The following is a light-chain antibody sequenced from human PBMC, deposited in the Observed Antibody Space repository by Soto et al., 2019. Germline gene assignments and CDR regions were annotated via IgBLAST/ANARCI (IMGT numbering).Light chain of an antibody. CDR2: EVS. V-gene: IGLV2-23*02. CDR1: SSDVGSYNL. Sequence: QSALTQPASVSGSPGQSITISCTGTSSDVGSYNLVSWYQQQPGKAPKLMIYEVSKRPSGVSNRFSGSKSGNAASLTFSGLQAEDEADYYCCSYAGSSTVFGTGTKVPVL. J-gene: IGLJ1*01. CDR3: CSYAGSSTV.